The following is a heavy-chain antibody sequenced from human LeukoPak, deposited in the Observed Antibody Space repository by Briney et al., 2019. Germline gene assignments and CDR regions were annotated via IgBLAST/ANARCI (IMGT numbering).Heavy chain of an antibody. Sequence: PSETLSLTCSVSGASVSDGNYYWSWIRQPPGKGLEWMGYVHDSGSTKYNPSLKSRVTISIDTSKNQFSLKLSSVTAADTAVYYCARHRIDQAANWYFDLWGRGTLVTVSS. J-gene: IGHJ2*01. V-gene: IGHV4-61*01. CDR2: VHDSGST. CDR3: ARHRIDQAANWYFDL. D-gene: IGHD2-15*01. CDR1: GASVSDGNYY.